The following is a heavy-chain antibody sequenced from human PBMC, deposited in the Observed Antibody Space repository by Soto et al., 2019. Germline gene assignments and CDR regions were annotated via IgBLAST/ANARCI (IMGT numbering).Heavy chain of an antibody. CDR1: GFSFSSYA. Sequence: QVQLVESGGGVVQPGRSLRLSCAASGFSFSSYAMHWVRQAPGKGLEWVAVISSDGSNKFYADSVKGRFTISRDNSKNTLYLQMNSLRAEDTAVYYCARDPIVVVPAARGPPYGMDVWGQGTTVTVSS. CDR2: ISSDGSNK. J-gene: IGHJ6*02. CDR3: ARDPIVVVPAARGPPYGMDV. V-gene: IGHV3-30-3*01. D-gene: IGHD2-2*01.